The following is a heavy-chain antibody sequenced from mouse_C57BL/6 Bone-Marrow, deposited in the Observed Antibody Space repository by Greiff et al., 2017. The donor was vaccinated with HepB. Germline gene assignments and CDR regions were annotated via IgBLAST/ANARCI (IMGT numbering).Heavy chain of an antibody. CDR3: AGDRGGSWYFDV. Sequence: VKLQESGPGLVKPSQSLFLTCSITGFPITSGYYWIWIRQSPGKPLEWMGYITHSGETFYNPSLQSPISITRETSKNQFFLQLNSVTTEDTAMYYCAGDRGGSWYFDVWGTGTTVTVSS. CDR1: GFPITSGYY. CDR2: ITHSGET. J-gene: IGHJ1*03. V-gene: IGHV12-3*01.